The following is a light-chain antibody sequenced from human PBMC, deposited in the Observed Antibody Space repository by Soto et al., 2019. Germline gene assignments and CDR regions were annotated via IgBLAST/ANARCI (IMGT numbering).Light chain of an antibody. CDR3: KQYGSSPFT. J-gene: IGKJ5*01. Sequence: EILLTQSPGTLSLSPGERATLSCRASQSVSSSYLAWYQQKTGQAHRLLIYGASSRDAGVADRIGGSGSGTDVTLTISSLEPDELPVYYCKQYGSSPFTLGQGTRLEI. V-gene: IGKV3-20*01. CDR2: GAS. CDR1: QSVSSSY.